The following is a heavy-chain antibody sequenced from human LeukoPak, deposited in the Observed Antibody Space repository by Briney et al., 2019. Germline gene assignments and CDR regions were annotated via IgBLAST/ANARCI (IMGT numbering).Heavy chain of an antibody. D-gene: IGHD3-16*01. CDR1: GFTLSSYW. CDR3: ARVWSDANDY. J-gene: IGHJ4*02. Sequence: GGSLRLSCAASGFTLSSYWMSWVRQAPGQELEWVANIKQDGSEKYYVDSVKGRFTISRDNAKNSLYLQMNSLRAEDTAVYYCARVWSDANDYWGQGTLVTVSS. CDR2: IKQDGSEK. V-gene: IGHV3-7*01.